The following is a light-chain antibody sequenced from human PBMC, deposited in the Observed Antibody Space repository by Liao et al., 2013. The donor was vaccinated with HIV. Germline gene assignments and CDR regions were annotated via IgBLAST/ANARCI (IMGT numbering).Light chain of an antibody. Sequence: SYVLTQSPSATVAPGKTASISCGGDSIGSKSVHWYQQNPGQAPVVVIRYNSDRPSGIPERFSGSNSGLTATLTISRVEAGDEADYYCQVWDSRSDVVFGGGTKLTVL. CDR3: QVWDSRSDVV. CDR2: YNS. CDR1: SIGSKS. J-gene: IGLJ2*01. V-gene: IGLV3-21*01.